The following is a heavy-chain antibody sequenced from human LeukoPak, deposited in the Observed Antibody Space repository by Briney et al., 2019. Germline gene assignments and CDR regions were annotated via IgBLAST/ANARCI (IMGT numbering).Heavy chain of an antibody. J-gene: IGHJ4*02. CDR1: GGTFSSYA. CDR3: ARGPSSGYYSSFDY. D-gene: IGHD3-22*01. CDR2: IIPIFGTA. Sequence: ASVKVSCKASGGTFSSYAISWVRQAPGQGLEWMGGIIPIFGTANYAQKFQGRVTITTDESTGTAYMELSSLRSEDTAVYYCARGPSSGYYSSFDYWGQGTLVTVSS. V-gene: IGHV1-69*05.